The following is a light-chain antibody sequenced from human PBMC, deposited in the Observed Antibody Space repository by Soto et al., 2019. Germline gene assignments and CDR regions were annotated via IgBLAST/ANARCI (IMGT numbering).Light chain of an antibody. CDR3: QQYNDWPPT. J-gene: IGKJ1*01. CDR1: QHVRSH. V-gene: IGKV3-15*01. Sequence: EIVRPQTPYTLSVSPGERSRVCGMASQHVRSHLAWYQQKPGQAPRLLIYVASTRATGIPARFSGSGSGTEFTLTISSLQSEDFALYYCQQYNDWPPTFGQVSKVDI. CDR2: VAS.